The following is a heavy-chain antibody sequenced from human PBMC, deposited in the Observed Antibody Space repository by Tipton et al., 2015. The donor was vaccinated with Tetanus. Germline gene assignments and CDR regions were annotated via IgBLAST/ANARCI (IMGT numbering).Heavy chain of an antibody. CDR2: INHSGNT. J-gene: IGHJ3*01. CDR1: GASFSDYY. D-gene: IGHD4-17*01. CDR3: ARPSTTVTPRAFDV. Sequence: TLSLTCAVYGASFSDYYWSWIRQAPGKGLGWIGEINHSGNTNHNPSLKSRVTLSVDTSKNQFSLKLNSVTAADAAVYYCARPSTTVTPRAFDVWGQGTMVTVSS. V-gene: IGHV4-34*01.